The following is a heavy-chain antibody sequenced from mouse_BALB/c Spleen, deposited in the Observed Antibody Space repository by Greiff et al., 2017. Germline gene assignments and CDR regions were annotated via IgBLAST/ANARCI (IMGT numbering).Heavy chain of an antibody. CDR2: ISSGGST. V-gene: IGHV5-6-5*01. J-gene: IGHJ2*01. D-gene: IGHD2-10*02. CDR1: GFTFSSYA. Sequence: EVQLQESGGGLVKPGGSLKLSCAASGFTFSSYAMSWVRQTPEKRLEWVASISSGGSTYYPDSVKGRFTISRDNARNILYLQMSSLRSEDTAMYYCAKKYGNYFDYWGQGTTLTVSS. CDR3: AKKYGNYFDY.